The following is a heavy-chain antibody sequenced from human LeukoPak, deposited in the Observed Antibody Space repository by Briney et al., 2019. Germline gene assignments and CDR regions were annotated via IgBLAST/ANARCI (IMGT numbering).Heavy chain of an antibody. CDR1: GYSFTTYW. J-gene: IGHJ4*02. CDR3: ARSEQWLGQNYFGF. D-gene: IGHD6-19*01. Sequence: GASLKTSCKGSGYSFTTYWNGWVRQLPGKGLGGLGIIYPGDSDTRYSPSFQGQVTISADKSISTAYLQWSSLNASDTAMYYCARSEQWLGQNYFGFWGQGTLVTVSS. V-gene: IGHV5-51*01. CDR2: IYPGDSDT.